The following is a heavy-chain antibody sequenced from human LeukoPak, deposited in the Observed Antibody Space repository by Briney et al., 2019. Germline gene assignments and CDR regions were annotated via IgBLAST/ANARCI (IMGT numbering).Heavy chain of an antibody. D-gene: IGHD2-2*01. Sequence: ASVKVSCKASGYTFTGYYMHWVRQAPGQGLEWMGIINPSGGSISDAQRFQGRVTMTRDTSTRTFYMELSSLRPEDTAVYYCARSQPYCISTSCYGPGDYWGQGTLVTVSS. J-gene: IGHJ4*02. CDR2: INPSGGSI. V-gene: IGHV1-46*01. CDR3: ARSQPYCISTSCYGPGDY. CDR1: GYTFTGYY.